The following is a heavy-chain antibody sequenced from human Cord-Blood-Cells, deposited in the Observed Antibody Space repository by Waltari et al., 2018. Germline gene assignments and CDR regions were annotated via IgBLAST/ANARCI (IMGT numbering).Heavy chain of an antibody. D-gene: IGHD6-13*01. Sequence: QVQLVQSGDEVKTPGASVTASCTASGSTFTGSTTPWLRQSPGQGLEWMGWINPTSGGTNYAQKFQGRVTMTRDTSISTAYMELSRLRSDDTAVYYCARTPGSSWFNYFDYWGQGTLVTVSS. CDR3: ARTPGSSWFNYFDY. J-gene: IGHJ4*02. CDR1: GSTFTGST. V-gene: IGHV1-2*02. CDR2: INPTSGGT.